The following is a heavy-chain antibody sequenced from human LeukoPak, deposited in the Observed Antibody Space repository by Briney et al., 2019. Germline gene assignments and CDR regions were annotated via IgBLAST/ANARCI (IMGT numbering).Heavy chain of an antibody. D-gene: IGHD2-21*02. Sequence: PSETLSLTCAVYGGSFSGYYWSWIRQPPGKGLVWIGEINHSGSTNYNPSLKSRVTISVDTSKNQFSLKLSSVTAADTAVYYCARGGSVVTATPLDFDYWGQGTLVTVSS. CDR2: INHSGST. CDR3: ARGGSVVTATPLDFDY. CDR1: GGSFSGYY. V-gene: IGHV4-34*01. J-gene: IGHJ4*02.